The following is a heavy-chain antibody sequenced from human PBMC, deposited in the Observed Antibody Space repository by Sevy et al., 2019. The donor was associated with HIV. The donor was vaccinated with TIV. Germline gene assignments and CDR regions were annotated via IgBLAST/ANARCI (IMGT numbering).Heavy chain of an antibody. CDR3: ASPYYGDAFDI. Sequence: ASVKVSCKPSGGTCNSYAISWVRLAPGQGLEWIGGIIPMFGTTNYTQKFQGRVTITADKSTRIGYMELNSLRSEDTAVYYCASPYYGDAFDIWGQGTMVTVSS. CDR1: GGTCNSYA. CDR2: IIPMFGTT. D-gene: IGHD3-22*01. J-gene: IGHJ3*02. V-gene: IGHV1-69*06.